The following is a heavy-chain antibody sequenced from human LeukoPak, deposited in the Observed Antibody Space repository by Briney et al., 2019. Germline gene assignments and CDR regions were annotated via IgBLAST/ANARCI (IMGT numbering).Heavy chain of an antibody. V-gene: IGHV3-23*01. CDR2: ISGSGGST. CDR3: AKTYYYDSSGHDAFDI. CDR1: GFTFSSYA. J-gene: IGHJ3*02. Sequence: AGGSLRLSCAASGFTFSSYAMSWVRQAPGKGLEWVSAISGSGGSTYYADSGKGRFTISRDNSKNTLYLQMNSLRAEDTAVYYCAKTYYYDSSGHDAFDIWGQGTMVTVSS. D-gene: IGHD3-22*01.